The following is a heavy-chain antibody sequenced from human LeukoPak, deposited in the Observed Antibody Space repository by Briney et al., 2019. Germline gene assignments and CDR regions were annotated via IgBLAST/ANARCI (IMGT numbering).Heavy chain of an antibody. V-gene: IGHV3-64*01. D-gene: IGHD5-24*01. Sequence: GGSLRLSCAASGFTFSSYAMHWVRQAPGKGLEYVSAISSNGGSTYYANSVKGRFTISRDNSKNTLYLQMGSLRAEDMAVYYCARARVYYYYYMDVWGKGTTVTVSS. J-gene: IGHJ6*03. CDR2: ISSNGGST. CDR1: GFTFSSYA. CDR3: ARARVYYYYYMDV.